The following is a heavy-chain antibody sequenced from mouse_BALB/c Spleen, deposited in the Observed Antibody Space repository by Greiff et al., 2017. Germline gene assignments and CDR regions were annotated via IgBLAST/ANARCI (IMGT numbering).Heavy chain of an antibody. CDR1: GFAFSSYW. J-gene: IGHJ2*01. CDR2: IYPGDGDT. Sequence: QVQLKESGAELVRPGSSVKISCKASGFAFSSYWMNWVKQRPGQGLEWIGQIYPGDGDTNYNGKFKGKATLTADKSSSTAYMQLSSLTSEDSAVYFCARDLGLDYFDYWGQGTTLTVSS. V-gene: IGHV1-80*01. CDR3: ARDLGLDYFDY. D-gene: IGHD4-1*01.